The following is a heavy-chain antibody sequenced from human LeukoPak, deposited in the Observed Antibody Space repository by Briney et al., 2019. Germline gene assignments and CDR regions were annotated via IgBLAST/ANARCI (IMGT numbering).Heavy chain of an antibody. CDR3: TKTVADLPHYYMDV. D-gene: IGHD6-19*01. Sequence: GGSLKLSCAASGFTFSGSAMHWVRQASGKGLEWVGRIRSKANSYATAYAASVKGRFTIPRDDSKNTAYLQMNSLKTEDTAVYYCTKTVADLPHYYMDVWGKGTTVTVSS. CDR2: IRSKANSYAT. CDR1: GFTFSGSA. J-gene: IGHJ6*03. V-gene: IGHV3-73*01.